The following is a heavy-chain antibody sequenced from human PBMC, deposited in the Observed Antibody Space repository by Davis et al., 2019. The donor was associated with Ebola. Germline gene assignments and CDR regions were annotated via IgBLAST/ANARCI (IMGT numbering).Heavy chain of an antibody. J-gene: IGHJ4*02. CDR1: GFTFSGPA. CDR2: IRSKANSYAT. Sequence: GESLKTSCAASGFTFSGPAMHWVRQASGKGLEWVGRIRSKANSYATAYAASVKGRFTISRDDSKNTAYLQMNSLKTEDTAVYYCTSSYASSSGDYWGQGTLVTVSS. D-gene: IGHD6-6*01. V-gene: IGHV3-73*01. CDR3: TSSYASSSGDY.